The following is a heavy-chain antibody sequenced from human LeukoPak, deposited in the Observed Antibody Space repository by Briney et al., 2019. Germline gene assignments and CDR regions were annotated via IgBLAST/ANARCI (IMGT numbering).Heavy chain of an antibody. CDR3: ARGVGATTISPNDAFDI. CDR1: GGSISSSSYY. CDR2: IYYSVST. D-gene: IGHD1-26*01. J-gene: IGHJ3*02. V-gene: IGHV4-39*01. Sequence: ASETLSLTCTVSGGSISSSSYYWGRIRQPPGKGLEWIGSIYYSVSTYYNPSLKSRVTISVDTSKNQFTLKLSSVTAADTAVYYCARGVGATTISPNDAFDIWGQGTMVTVSS.